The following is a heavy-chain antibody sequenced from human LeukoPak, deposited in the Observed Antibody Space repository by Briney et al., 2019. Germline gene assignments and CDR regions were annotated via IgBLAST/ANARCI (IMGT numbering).Heavy chain of an antibody. CDR1: GLTFSSYS. Sequence: PGGSLRLSCAASGLTFSSYSMNWVRQAPGKGLEWVSSISSSSSYIYYADSVKGRFTISRDNAKNSLYLQMNSLRAEDTAVYYCARDRENYGSGSYSHWGQGTLVTVSS. D-gene: IGHD3-10*01. CDR3: ARDRENYGSGSYSH. V-gene: IGHV3-21*01. CDR2: ISSSSSYI. J-gene: IGHJ4*02.